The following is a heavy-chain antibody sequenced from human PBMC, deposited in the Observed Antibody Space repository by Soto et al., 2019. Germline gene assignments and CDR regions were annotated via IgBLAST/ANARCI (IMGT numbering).Heavy chain of an antibody. V-gene: IGHV3-21*01. J-gene: IGHJ5*02. CDR2: ISSSSSHI. CDR1: GFTFSNYA. Sequence: GGSLRLSCAASGFTFSNYAMSWVRQAPGKGPEWVSSISSSSSHIYYADSVKGRFTISRDNAKNSLYLQMNSLRAEDTAVYYCARDPVQQQLVLLPVNYNWFDPWGQGTLVTVSS. D-gene: IGHD6-13*01. CDR3: ARDPVQQQLVLLPVNYNWFDP.